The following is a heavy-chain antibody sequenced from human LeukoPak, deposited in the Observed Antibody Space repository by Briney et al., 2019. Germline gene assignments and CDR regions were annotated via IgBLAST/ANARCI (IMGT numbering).Heavy chain of an antibody. J-gene: IGHJ5*02. CDR3: ARGRQQWLAQGFDP. V-gene: IGHV3-21*01. CDR2: ISSSSSYI. CDR1: GFTFSSYS. Sequence: GGSLRLSCAASGFTFSSYSMNWVRQAPGKGLEWVSSISSSSSYIYYADSVKGRFTISRDNDKNSLYLQMNSLRAEDTAVYYCARGRQQWLAQGFDPWGQGTLVTVSS. D-gene: IGHD6-19*01.